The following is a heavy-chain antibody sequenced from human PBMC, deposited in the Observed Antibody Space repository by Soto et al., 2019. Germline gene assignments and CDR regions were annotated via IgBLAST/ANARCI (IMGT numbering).Heavy chain of an antibody. V-gene: IGHV1-69*01. J-gene: IGHJ6*02. D-gene: IGHD2-2*01. CDR3: ARVVILVPTASTHYYYHMDG. Sequence: QVQLVQSGAEVRKPGSSVTVSCKASGGTFSNYAISWVRQAPGQGLAWMGGIIPIVGTGSYAQKFQGRVTITADEPTSTAYMELSSLRFEDTAVYYCARVVILVPTASTHYYYHMDGWGPGTTVTVSS. CDR1: GGTFSNYA. CDR2: IIPIVGTG.